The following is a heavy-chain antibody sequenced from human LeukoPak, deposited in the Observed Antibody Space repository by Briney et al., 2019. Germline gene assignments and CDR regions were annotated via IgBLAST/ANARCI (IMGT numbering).Heavy chain of an antibody. CDR1: GFTFSRYS. V-gene: IGHV3-21*06. CDR2: ISSSSSYI. Sequence: PGGSLRLSCAPSGFTFSRYSMNWVRQAPGKGLEWVSSISSSSSYIYYADSVKGRFTISRDYAKNLLYLQMNSLRIEDTAVYYCARDHGIPGSGSYRFDFWGHGTLVTVSS. D-gene: IGHD3-10*01. J-gene: IGHJ4*01. CDR3: ARDHGIPGSGSYRFDF.